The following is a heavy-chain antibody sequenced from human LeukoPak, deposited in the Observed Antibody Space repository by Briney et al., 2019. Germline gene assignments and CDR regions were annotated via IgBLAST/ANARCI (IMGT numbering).Heavy chain of an antibody. V-gene: IGHV1-8*01. D-gene: IGHD6-6*01. CDR1: EYTFTSYD. CDR2: MNPNSGHT. Sequence: GASVTVSCKASEYTFTSYDMNWVRQATEQGLEWMGWMNPNSGHTGYTQKFQGRVNMTRVISVSTPYMELNNMTSEDTAVYYCARGSWGEIAGRNVFEVWGQGSLVTVSS. J-gene: IGHJ4*01. CDR3: ARGSWGEIAGRNVFEV.